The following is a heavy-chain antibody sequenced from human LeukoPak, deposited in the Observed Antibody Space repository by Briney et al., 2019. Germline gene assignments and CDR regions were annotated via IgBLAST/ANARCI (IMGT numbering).Heavy chain of an antibody. V-gene: IGHV4-4*02. CDR2: IYHSGST. Sequence: PSETLSLTCAVSGGSISSSNWWSWVRQPPGKGLEWIGEIYHSGSTNYNPSLKSRVTISVDKSKNQFSLKLSSVTAADTAVYYCARGGVGAIYYFDYWGQGTLVTVSS. J-gene: IGHJ4*02. D-gene: IGHD1-26*01. CDR3: ARGGVGAIYYFDY. CDR1: GGSISSSNW.